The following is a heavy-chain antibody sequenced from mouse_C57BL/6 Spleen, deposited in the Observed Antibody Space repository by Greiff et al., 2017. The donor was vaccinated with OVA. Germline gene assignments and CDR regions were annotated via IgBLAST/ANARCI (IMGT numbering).Heavy chain of an antibody. J-gene: IGHJ3*01. CDR2: INPSSGYT. CDR3: ARGGVFYDYDVSY. D-gene: IGHD2-4*01. Sequence: VQLQQSGAELARPGASVKMSCKASGYTFTSYTMHWVKQRPGQGLEWIGYINPSSGYTKYNQKFKDKATLTADKSSSTAYMQLSSLTSEDSAVYFCARGGVFYDYDVSYWGQGTLVTGSA. CDR1: GYTFTSYT. V-gene: IGHV1-4*01.